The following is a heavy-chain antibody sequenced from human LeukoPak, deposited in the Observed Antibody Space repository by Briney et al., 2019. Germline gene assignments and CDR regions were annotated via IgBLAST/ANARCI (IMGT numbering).Heavy chain of an antibody. Sequence: ASVKLSCKASGYTFTSYDINWVRQATGQGLDWMGWMNPNSGNTGYAQKFQGRVTMTRNTSISTAYLELSSLRSEDTAVYYCARGPPPNCSSTSCYAWGDYWGQGTLVTVSS. CDR2: MNPNSGNT. CDR3: ARGPPPNCSSTSCYAWGDY. V-gene: IGHV1-8*01. CDR1: GYTFTSYD. J-gene: IGHJ4*02. D-gene: IGHD2-2*01.